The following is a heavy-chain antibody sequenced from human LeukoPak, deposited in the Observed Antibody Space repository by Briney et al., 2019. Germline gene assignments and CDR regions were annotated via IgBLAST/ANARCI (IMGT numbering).Heavy chain of an antibody. V-gene: IGHV3-23*01. J-gene: IGHJ4*02. Sequence: GGSLRLSCAASGFTFSSYGMSWVRQAPGKGLEWVSAISGSGGSTYYADSVKGRFTISRDNSKNTLYLQMNSLRAEDTAVYYCAKIPHKGYSSSCFDYWGQGALVTVSS. CDR3: AKIPHKGYSSSCFDY. CDR2: ISGSGGST. D-gene: IGHD6-13*01. CDR1: GFTFSSYG.